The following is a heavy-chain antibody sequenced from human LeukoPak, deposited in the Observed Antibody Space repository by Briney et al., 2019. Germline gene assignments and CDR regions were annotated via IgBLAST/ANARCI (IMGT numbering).Heavy chain of an antibody. CDR2: ISYEGSKQ. V-gene: IGHV3-30-3*01. D-gene: IGHD6-19*01. CDR1: GFTFSTYT. J-gene: IGHJ4*02. CDR3: ARAPYTSGWYFAFDY. Sequence: GGSLRLSCAASGFTFSTYTMHWVRQAPGKGLEWVALISYEGSKQNYADSVKGRFTISRDNSQNTLYLGMSGLRTEDTAVYYCARAPYTSGWYFAFDYWGQGTLVTVSS.